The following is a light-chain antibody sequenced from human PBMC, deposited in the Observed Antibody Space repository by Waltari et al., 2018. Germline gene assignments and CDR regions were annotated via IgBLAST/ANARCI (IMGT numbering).Light chain of an antibody. V-gene: IGKV3-20*01. CDR2: GAS. J-gene: IGKJ1*01. CDR3: QHYVRLPVT. CDR1: QSVGRS. Sequence: EIVLTQSPGTLSLSPGERATLSCRASQSVGRSLAWYQQKPGQAPRLLIYGASIRANGIPDRFSGGGSGTDFSLTISRLEPEDFAAYHCQHYVRLPVTFGQGTKVEIK.